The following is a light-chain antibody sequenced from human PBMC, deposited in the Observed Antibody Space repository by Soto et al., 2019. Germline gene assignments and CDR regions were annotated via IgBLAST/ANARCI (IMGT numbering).Light chain of an antibody. CDR3: QQYNSYSPLT. CDR2: VAS. CDR1: QSIGRF. Sequence: DIQMTQSPSSLSASLGGRVTVTCRSSQSIGRFLNWHQQKPGKAPNVLINVASTLQSGVPSRFSGSGSGTEFSLTISSLQPDDFATYCCQQYNSYSPLTFGGGTKVDIK. J-gene: IGKJ4*01. V-gene: IGKV1-5*01.